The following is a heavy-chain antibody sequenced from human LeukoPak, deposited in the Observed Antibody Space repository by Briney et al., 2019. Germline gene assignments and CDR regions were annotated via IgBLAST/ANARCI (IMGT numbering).Heavy chain of an antibody. CDR1: GFTFSSYA. V-gene: IGHV3-30*04. CDR2: ISYDVSHK. Sequence: GSPRLSCAASGFTFSSYAMHWVRQAPGKGLEWVAVISYDVSHKYYADSVKGRFTISSDNSKNTLYLQMNSLRAEDTAVYYCASQGNWNERQAPRASYYYYGMDVWGQGTTVTVSS. J-gene: IGHJ6*02. CDR3: ASQGNWNERQAPRASYYYYGMDV. D-gene: IGHD1-20*01.